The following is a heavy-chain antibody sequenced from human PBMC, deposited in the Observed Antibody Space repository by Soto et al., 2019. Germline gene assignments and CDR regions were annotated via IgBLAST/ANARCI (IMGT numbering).Heavy chain of an antibody. V-gene: IGHV5-10-1*01. CDR1: GYSFAGYW. CDR3: ARQGMATNYYYHGMDV. Sequence: LKISCKGSGYSFAGYWITWVRQKPGKGLEWMGRIDPSDSQTYYSPSFRGHVTISVTKSITTVFLQWSSLKASDTAMYYCARQGMATNYYYHGMDVWGQGTTVTVSS. CDR2: IDPSDSQT. D-gene: IGHD5-12*01. J-gene: IGHJ6*02.